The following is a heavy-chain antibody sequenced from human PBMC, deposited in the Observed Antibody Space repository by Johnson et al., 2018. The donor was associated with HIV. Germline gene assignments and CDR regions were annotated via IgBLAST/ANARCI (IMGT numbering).Heavy chain of an antibody. CDR3: AKEGSRGTVTQAPDAFDI. Sequence: VQLVESGGGLVQPGGSLRLSCGASAFTFSSNDMKWVRQAPGKGLEWVAFIWYDGSRKYYADSVKGRFTISRVNSKNMLYLQMNSLRVEDTAVYYCAKEGSRGTVTQAPDAFDIWGQGTVVTVSS. J-gene: IGHJ3*02. CDR2: IWYDGSRK. CDR1: AFTFSSND. V-gene: IGHV3-30*02. D-gene: IGHD4-17*01.